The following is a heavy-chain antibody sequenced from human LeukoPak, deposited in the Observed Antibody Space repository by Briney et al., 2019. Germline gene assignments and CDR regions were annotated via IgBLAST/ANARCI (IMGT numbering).Heavy chain of an antibody. CDR2: IFYSGST. Sequence: KPSETLSLTRTVSGGSIRGYYWSWVRQPPGKGLEWIGYIFYSGSTHYNPSLKSRVTMSVDMSKNHLSLMLSSVIAADTAVYYCARHEVSNGWSLYDYWGQGTLVTVSS. V-gene: IGHV4-59*08. J-gene: IGHJ4*02. D-gene: IGHD6-19*01. CDR1: GGSIRGYY. CDR3: ARHEVSNGWSLYDY.